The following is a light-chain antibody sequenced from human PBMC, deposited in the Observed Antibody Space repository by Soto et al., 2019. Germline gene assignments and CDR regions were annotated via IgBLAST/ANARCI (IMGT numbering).Light chain of an antibody. V-gene: IGLV2-23*02. J-gene: IGLJ1*01. Sequence: QSALTQPASVSGSPGQSITISCTGTSSDVVSYNLVSWYQQHPGKAPKLMIYEVSKRPSGVSNRLSGSKSGNTASLTISGLQAEDEADYYCCSYAGSSSYVFGTGTKVTVL. CDR3: CSYAGSSSYV. CDR1: SSDVVSYNL. CDR2: EVS.